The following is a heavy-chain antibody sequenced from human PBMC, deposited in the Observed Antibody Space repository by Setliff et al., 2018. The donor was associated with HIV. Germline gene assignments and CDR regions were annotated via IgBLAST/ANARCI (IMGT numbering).Heavy chain of an antibody. CDR1: GGTFSSYA. CDR2: IIPIFGTT. V-gene: IGHV1-69*06. Sequence: SVKVSCKVSGGTFSSYAISWVRQAPGQGLEWMGGIIPIFGTTNYAEQFVGRVTITADKSTSTAYMELSSLRSEDTALYYCASAYYYDSSDGHGAFDYWGQGTLVTVSS. D-gene: IGHD3-22*01. CDR3: ASAYYYDSSDGHGAFDY. J-gene: IGHJ4*02.